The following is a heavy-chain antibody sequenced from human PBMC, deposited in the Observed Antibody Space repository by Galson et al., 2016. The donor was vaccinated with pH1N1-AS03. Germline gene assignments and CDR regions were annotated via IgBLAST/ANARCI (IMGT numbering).Heavy chain of an antibody. CDR3: TRDPRYHWGNYRYTPD. J-gene: IGHJ4*02. D-gene: IGHD3-16*02. CDR2: INHVGST. V-gene: IGHV4-34*01. CDR1: GGSFSDYY. Sequence: SETLSLTCAVYGGSFSDYYWTWIRQSPEKGLEWIGEINHVGSTNYNPSLKSRVTISADTSKNQFSLRLNSMTSADTAVYYCTRDPRYHWGNYRYTPDWGQGTLVIVSS.